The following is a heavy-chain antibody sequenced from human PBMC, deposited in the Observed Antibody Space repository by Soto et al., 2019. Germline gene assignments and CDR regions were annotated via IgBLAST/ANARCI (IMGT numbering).Heavy chain of an antibody. Sequence: QVQLVESGGGVVQPGRSLRLSCAASGFTFSSYAMHWVRQAPGKGLEWVAVISYDGSNKYYADSVKGRFTISRDNSKNTLYLQMNSLRAEDTAVYYCARAYATTKLAGLWYFDLWGRGTLVTVSS. CDR2: ISYDGSNK. CDR3: ARAYATTKLAGLWYFDL. V-gene: IGHV3-30-3*01. CDR1: GFTFSSYA. D-gene: IGHD1-26*01. J-gene: IGHJ2*01.